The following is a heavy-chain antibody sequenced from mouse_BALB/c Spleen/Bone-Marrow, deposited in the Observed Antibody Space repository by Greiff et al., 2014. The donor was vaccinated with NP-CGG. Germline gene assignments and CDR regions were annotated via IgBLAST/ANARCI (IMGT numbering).Heavy chain of an antibody. V-gene: IGHV1-9*01. CDR2: ILPGSGTT. D-gene: IGHD2-3*01. Sequence: QVQLQQSGAELMKPGASVKISCKATGYTFSSYWIEWVNQRPGHGLEWIGEILPGSGTTHYNEKFKDKATFTADTSSDTAYMQLSSLTSEDSAVYYCARGGYDTSIFAYWGQGTLVTVSA. CDR1: GYTFSSYW. CDR3: ARGGYDTSIFAY. J-gene: IGHJ3*01.